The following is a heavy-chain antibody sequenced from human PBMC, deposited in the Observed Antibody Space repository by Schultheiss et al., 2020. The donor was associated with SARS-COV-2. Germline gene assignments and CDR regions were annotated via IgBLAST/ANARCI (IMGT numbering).Heavy chain of an antibody. CDR3: ARDRFRIQLWLPYYYGMDV. D-gene: IGHD5-18*01. J-gene: IGHJ6*02. CDR2: IWYDGSNK. Sequence: GGSLRLSFAVSGFTFSSYGMHWVRQAPGKGLEWVAVIWYDGSNKFYADSVKGRFTISRDNSKNTLYLQMNSLRADDTAVYYCARDRFRIQLWLPYYYGMDVWGQGTTVTVSS. V-gene: IGHV3-30*19. CDR1: GFTFSSYG.